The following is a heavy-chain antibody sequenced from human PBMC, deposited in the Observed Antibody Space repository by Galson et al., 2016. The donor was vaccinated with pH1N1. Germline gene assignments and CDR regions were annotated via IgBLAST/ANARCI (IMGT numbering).Heavy chain of an antibody. CDR2: IDPSGGGS. Sequence: SVKVSCKASGYTFVAYYFHWVRQAPGQGLDWIGVIDPSGGGSIYAQRFQTRVSMTRDTSTSTVYMELSDLKSEDTAVYYCIRDLGRLRDYWGQGPWSPSP. D-gene: IGHD3-16*01. V-gene: IGHV1-46*03. CDR3: IRDLGRLRDY. J-gene: IGHJ4*02. CDR1: GYTFVAYY.